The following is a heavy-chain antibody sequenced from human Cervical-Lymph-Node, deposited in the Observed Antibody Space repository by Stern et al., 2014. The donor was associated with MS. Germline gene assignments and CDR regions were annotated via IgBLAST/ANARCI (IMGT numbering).Heavy chain of an antibody. CDR3: ARGLLSTHIT. D-gene: IGHD1-14*01. J-gene: IGHJ4*02. CDR1: GYTFNSYD. Sequence: QMQLVQSGAEVKKPGASVKVSCKASGYTFNSYDIHWVRQAAGQGLEWMGWMNPNSCDTGYAQRFQGRVTMTRNTSRSTAYMELSTLRYDDSAVYYCARGLLSTHITWGQGTLVSVSS. CDR2: MNPNSCDT. V-gene: IGHV1-8*01.